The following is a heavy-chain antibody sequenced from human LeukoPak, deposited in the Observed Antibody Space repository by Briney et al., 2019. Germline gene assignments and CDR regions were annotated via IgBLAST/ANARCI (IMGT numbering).Heavy chain of an antibody. CDR2: IYYTGST. CDR1: GGSFKSYY. J-gene: IGHJ4*02. CDR3: ASGGSRQISSSDFDY. Sequence: SETLSLTCTVSGGSFKSYYWNWIRQPPGKGLEWIGYIYYTGSTNYNPSLKSRVTISVDTSKVQFSLKLSSVTAADTAAYFCASGGSRQISSSDFDYWGQGTLVTVSS. D-gene: IGHD6-6*01. V-gene: IGHV4-59*01.